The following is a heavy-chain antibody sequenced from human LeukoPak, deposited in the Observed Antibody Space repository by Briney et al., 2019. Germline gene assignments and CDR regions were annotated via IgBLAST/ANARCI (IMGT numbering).Heavy chain of an antibody. CDR3: ATLEIVGATPDAFDI. Sequence: GASVKVSCKVSGYTLTELSMHWVRQAPGKGLEWMGGFDPEDGETIYAQKFQGRVTMTEDTSTDTAYMELSSLRSEDTAVYYCATLEIVGATPDAFDIWGQGTMVTASS. J-gene: IGHJ3*02. D-gene: IGHD1-26*01. CDR1: GYTLTELS. CDR2: FDPEDGET. V-gene: IGHV1-24*01.